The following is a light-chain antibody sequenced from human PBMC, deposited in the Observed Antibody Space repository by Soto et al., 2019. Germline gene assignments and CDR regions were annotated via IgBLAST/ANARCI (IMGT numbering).Light chain of an antibody. J-gene: IGLJ3*02. CDR2: SND. CDR3: AVWDGSLNGCV. V-gene: IGLV1-44*01. CDR1: SSNIGTNT. Sequence: QSVLTQPPSASGTPGQRVTISCSGSSSNIGTNTVNWYQQFPGTAPELLIYSNDQRPSGVPDRFSGSKSGTSASLAIGGLQSDDEADYYCAVWDGSLNGCVFGGGTKVTVL.